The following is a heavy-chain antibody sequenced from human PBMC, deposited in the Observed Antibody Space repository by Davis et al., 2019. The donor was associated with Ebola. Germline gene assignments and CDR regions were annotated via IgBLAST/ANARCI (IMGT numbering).Heavy chain of an antibody. Sequence: GESLKISCEGSGYSFTSHCIVWVRQMPGKGLECMGIIFPGDSDTRYSPSFQGQVTISADKSITTAYLQWSSLKASDTAMYYCARGTDGYNPGGYFDSWGQGTLVTVSS. V-gene: IGHV5-51*01. J-gene: IGHJ4*02. CDR2: IFPGDSDT. CDR3: ARGTDGYNPGGYFDS. CDR1: GYSFTSHC. D-gene: IGHD5-24*01.